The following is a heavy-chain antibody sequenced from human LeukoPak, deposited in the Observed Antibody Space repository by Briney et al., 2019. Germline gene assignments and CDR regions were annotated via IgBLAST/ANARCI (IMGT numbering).Heavy chain of an antibody. D-gene: IGHD3-22*01. CDR2: IYYSGST. J-gene: IGHJ3*02. CDR1: GGSISSYY. V-gene: IGHV4-59*01. Sequence: EPSETLSLTCTVSGGSISSYYWSWIRQPPGKGLEWIGYIYYSGSTNYKSSLKSRVTISVDTSKNQFSLKLSSVTAADTAVYYCARDMDSSGYYYEAPGAFDIWGQGTMVTVSS. CDR3: ARDMDSSGYYYEAPGAFDI.